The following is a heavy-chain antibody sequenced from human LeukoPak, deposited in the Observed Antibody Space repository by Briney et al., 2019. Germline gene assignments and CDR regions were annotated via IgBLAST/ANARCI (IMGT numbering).Heavy chain of an antibody. D-gene: IGHD2-15*01. CDR2: IWYDGSNK. CDR1: GFTFSSYG. J-gene: IGHJ6*02. CDR3: ARDCSGGSCYSAIHYHYGMDV. V-gene: IGHV3-33*01. Sequence: PGGSLRLSCAASGFTFSSYGMHWVRQAPGKGLEWVAVIWYDGSNKYYADSVKGRFTISRDNSKNTLYLQMNSLRAEDTAVYYCARDCSGGSCYSAIHYHYGMDVWGQGTTVTVSS.